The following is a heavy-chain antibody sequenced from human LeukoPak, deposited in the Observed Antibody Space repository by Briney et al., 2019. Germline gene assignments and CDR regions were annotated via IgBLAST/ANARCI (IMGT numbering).Heavy chain of an antibody. J-gene: IGHJ5*02. D-gene: IGHD2-2*01. Sequence: GGSLRLSCAASGFTFSSYWMSWVRQAPGKGLEWVANIKQDGSEKYYVDSVKGRFTISRDNAKNSLYLQMNSLRAGDTAVYYCARGSSTSWLPHNWFDPWGQGTLVTVSS. CDR1: GFTFSSYW. CDR3: ARGSSTSWLPHNWFDP. V-gene: IGHV3-7*01. CDR2: IKQDGSEK.